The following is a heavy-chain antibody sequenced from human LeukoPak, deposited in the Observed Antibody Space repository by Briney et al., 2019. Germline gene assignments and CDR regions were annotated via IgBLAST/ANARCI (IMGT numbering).Heavy chain of an antibody. CDR2: MNPNSGNT. CDR3: ARGSKDIVATTPYYYYHYMDV. D-gene: IGHD5-12*01. CDR1: GYTFTSYD. J-gene: IGHJ6*03. V-gene: IGHV1-8*03. Sequence: GASVKVSCKASGYTFTSYDINWVRQATGQGLEWMGWMNPNSGNTGYAQKFQGRVTITRNTSISTAYMELSSLRSEDTAVYYCARGSKDIVATTPYYYYHYMDVWGKGTTVTVSS.